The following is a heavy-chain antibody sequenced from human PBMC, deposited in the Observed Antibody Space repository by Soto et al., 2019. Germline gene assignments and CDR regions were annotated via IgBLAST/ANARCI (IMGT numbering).Heavy chain of an antibody. CDR2: IFYTGTT. J-gene: IGHJ4*02. CDR1: GGSITYNSYY. V-gene: IGHV4-39*02. D-gene: IGHD3-9*01. CDR3: ARLVVVSPVANV. Sequence: SETLSLTCSVSGGSITYNSYYWGWIRQPPGKGLEWVGGIFYTGTTYYNPSLKDRVSISVDTSKNSFSLNLTSVTAADTAVYFCARLVVVSPVANVRGQGGRVTVSS.